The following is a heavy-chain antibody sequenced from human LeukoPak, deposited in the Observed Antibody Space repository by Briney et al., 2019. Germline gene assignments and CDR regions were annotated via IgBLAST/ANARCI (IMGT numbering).Heavy chain of an antibody. CDR2: ISYDGSNK. J-gene: IGHJ4*02. Sequence: QTGGSLRLSCAASGFTFSSYGMHWVRQAPGKGLEWVAVISYDGSNKYYADSVKGRFTISRDNSKNTLYLQMNSLRAEDTAVYYCAKDRSGSVNDYWGQGTLVTVSS. CDR3: AKDRSGSVNDY. D-gene: IGHD6-25*01. V-gene: IGHV3-30*18. CDR1: GFTFSSYG.